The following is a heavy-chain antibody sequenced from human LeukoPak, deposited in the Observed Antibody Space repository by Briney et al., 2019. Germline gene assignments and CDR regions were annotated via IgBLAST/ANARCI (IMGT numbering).Heavy chain of an antibody. CDR3: AKDPPILDYYGSGSYYTD. V-gene: IGHV3-23*01. Sequence: SGGSLRLSCAASGFTFSNYAMTWVRQAPGKGLEWISGISSSGGSTYYADSVKGRFTASRDNSQNTLYLQMNSLRAEDTAVYYCAKDPPILDYYGSGSYYTDWGQGTLVTVSP. J-gene: IGHJ4*02. D-gene: IGHD3-10*01. CDR2: ISSSGGST. CDR1: GFTFSNYA.